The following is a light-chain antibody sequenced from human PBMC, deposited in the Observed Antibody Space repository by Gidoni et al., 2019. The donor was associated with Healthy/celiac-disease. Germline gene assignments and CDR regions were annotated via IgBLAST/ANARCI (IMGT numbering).Light chain of an antibody. CDR3: QQYNNWSIT. Sequence: EIVMTPSPATLSVSPGERATLSCRASQSVSSNLAWYQQKPGQAPRLLIYGASTRATGIPARFSGSGSGTEFTLTISSLQSEDFAVYYCQQYNNWSITFXQXTRLEIK. J-gene: IGKJ5*01. CDR1: QSVSSN. V-gene: IGKV3-15*01. CDR2: GAS.